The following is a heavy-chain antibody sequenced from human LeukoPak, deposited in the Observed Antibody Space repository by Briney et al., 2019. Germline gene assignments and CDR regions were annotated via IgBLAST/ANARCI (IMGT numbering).Heavy chain of an antibody. CDR1: GGSTNTYC. CDR3: ARDRSGYSEYYFGY. CDR2: IYPSGST. D-gene: IGHD5-12*01. J-gene: IGHJ4*02. Sequence: KASETLSLTCTVSGGSTNTYCWSWIRQPAEKGLEWIGRIYPSGSTYYNPSLKSRVTISIDKSKNQFSLRLTSVTAADTAVYYCARDRSGYSEYYFGYWGQGSLVTVSS. V-gene: IGHV4-4*07.